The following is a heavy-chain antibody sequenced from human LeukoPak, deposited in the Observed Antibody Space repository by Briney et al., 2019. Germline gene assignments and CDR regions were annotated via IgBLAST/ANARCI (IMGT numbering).Heavy chain of an antibody. D-gene: IGHD1-26*01. V-gene: IGHV4-39*07. J-gene: IGHJ4*02. CDR2: IYYSGST. CDR1: GGSISSSSYY. CDR3: AREIPVGATPNSGY. Sequence: SETLSLTCTVSGGSISSSSYYWGWIRQPPGKGLEWIGSIYYSGSTYYNPSLKSRVTISVDTSKNQLSLKLSSVTAADTAVYYCAREIPVGATPNSGYWGQGTLVTVSS.